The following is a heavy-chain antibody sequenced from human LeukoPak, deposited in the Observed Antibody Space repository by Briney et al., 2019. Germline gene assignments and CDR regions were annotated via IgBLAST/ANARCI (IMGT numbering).Heavy chain of an antibody. Sequence: GGSLRLSCAASGFTFSSYEMSWVRQAPGKGLEWVSYISGSGSTKYYADSLKGRFTISRDNAKNSLYLQMNSLRAEDTAVYYWARASYDFWSGYFEGLDYFDYWGQGTLVTVSS. D-gene: IGHD3-3*01. CDR1: GFTFSSYE. CDR3: ARASYDFWSGYFEGLDYFDY. J-gene: IGHJ4*02. V-gene: IGHV3-48*03. CDR2: ISGSGSTK.